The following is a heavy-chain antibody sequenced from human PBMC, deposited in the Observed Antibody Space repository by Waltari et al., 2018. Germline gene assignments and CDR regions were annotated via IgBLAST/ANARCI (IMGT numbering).Heavy chain of an antibody. CDR2: IRYDGSNK. V-gene: IGHV3-30*02. J-gene: IGHJ6*02. Sequence: QVQLVKSGGGVVQPGGSLRLSCAASGFTFSSYAMHLVRQAPGKGLEWVAFIRYDGSNKYYADSVKGRFTISRDNSKNTLYLQMNSLRAEDTAVYYCAKVRYCSGGSCYRIPYYYGMDVWGQGTTVTVSS. CDR3: AKVRYCSGGSCYRIPYYYGMDV. CDR1: GFTFSSYA. D-gene: IGHD2-15*01.